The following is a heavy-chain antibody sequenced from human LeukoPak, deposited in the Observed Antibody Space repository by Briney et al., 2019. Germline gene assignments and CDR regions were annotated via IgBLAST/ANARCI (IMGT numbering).Heavy chain of an antibody. Sequence: PSETLSLTCTVSGGSISSDGYYWGWIRQPPGKGLEWMGSAYYTGDTYYNPSLASRLTLSVATSTNQFSLKLSSATAADTAIYFCATQQSPGWPPRGDDYWGQGTLVTVSS. J-gene: IGHJ4*02. D-gene: IGHD6-19*01. CDR2: AYYTGDT. V-gene: IGHV4-39*01. CDR1: GGSISSDGYY. CDR3: ATQQSPGWPPRGDDY.